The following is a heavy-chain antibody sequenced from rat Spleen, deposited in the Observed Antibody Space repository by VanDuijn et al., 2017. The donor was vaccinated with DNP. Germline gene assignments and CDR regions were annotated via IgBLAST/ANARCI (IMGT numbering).Heavy chain of an antibody. CDR3: ARSLATVAPTGAMDV. CDR2: INKDSSTI. J-gene: IGHJ4*01. Sequence: EVKLVESGGGRVQPGRSLKLSCAASGFNFNDYWMGWVRQAPGKGLEWIAEINKDSSTIKYIPSLKDKITISRDNAQKTLNLQMTKLGSEDTAMHFCARSLATVAPTGAMDVWGQGISVIVSS. CDR1: GFNFNDYW. V-gene: IGHV4-2*01. D-gene: IGHD1-3*01.